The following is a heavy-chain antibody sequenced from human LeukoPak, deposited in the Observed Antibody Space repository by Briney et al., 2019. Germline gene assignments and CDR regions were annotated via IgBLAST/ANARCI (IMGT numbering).Heavy chain of an antibody. D-gene: IGHD2-2*01. CDR2: INPSGGST. Sequence: ASVKDSCKASGYTFTSYYMHWVRQAPGQGLEWMGIINPSGGSTSYAQKFQGRVTMTRDTSTSTVYMELSSLRSEDTAVYYCARARRGIVVVPAARFDYWGQGTLVTVSS. J-gene: IGHJ4*02. CDR1: GYTFTSYY. V-gene: IGHV1-46*01. CDR3: ARARRGIVVVPAARFDY.